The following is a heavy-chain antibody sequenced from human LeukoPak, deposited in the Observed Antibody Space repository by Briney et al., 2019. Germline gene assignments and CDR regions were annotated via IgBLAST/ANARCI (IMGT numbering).Heavy chain of an antibody. D-gene: IGHD3-22*01. CDR3: ASGVVITIFDY. J-gene: IGHJ4*02. V-gene: IGHV4-59*01. Sequence: SETLPLTCTVSGGSISSYYWSWIRQPPGKGLEWIGYIYYSGSTNYNPSLKSRVTISVDTSKNQFSLKLSSVTAADTAVYYCASGVVITIFDYWGQGTLVTVSS. CDR2: IYYSGST. CDR1: GGSISSYY.